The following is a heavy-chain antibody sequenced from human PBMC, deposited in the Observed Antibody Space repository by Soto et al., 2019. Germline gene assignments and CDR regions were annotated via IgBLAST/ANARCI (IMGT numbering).Heavy chain of an antibody. CDR3: AQTTVSYYYYGMDV. CDR1: GGSFSGYY. J-gene: IGHJ6*02. CDR2: INHSGST. Sequence: SETLSLTCAVYGGSFSGYYWSWIRQPPGKGLEWIGEINHSGSTNYNPSLKSRVTISVDTSKNQFSLKLSSVTAADTAVCYCAQTTVSYYYYGMDVWGQGTTVTVSS. V-gene: IGHV4-34*01. D-gene: IGHD4-4*01.